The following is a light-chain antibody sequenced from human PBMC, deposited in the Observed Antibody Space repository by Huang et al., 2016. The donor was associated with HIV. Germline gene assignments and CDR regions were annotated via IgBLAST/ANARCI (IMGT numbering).Light chain of an antibody. V-gene: IGKV1-39*01. J-gene: IGKJ2*01. CDR1: QNISKY. CDR3: QQSYGIPRT. Sequence: DIQMTQSPSSLSASVGDTVIITCRASQNISKYLNWYQQVPGRAPKLLSYGTSNLQRGVSLLRFSGRAAGTDFTLTITSLQPEDAATYFCQQSYGIPRTFGRGT. CDR2: GTS.